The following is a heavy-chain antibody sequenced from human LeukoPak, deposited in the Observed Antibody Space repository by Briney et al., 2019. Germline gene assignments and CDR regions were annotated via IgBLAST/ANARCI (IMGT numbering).Heavy chain of an antibody. D-gene: IGHD6-13*01. V-gene: IGHV3-21*01. J-gene: IGHJ6*03. Sequence: PGGSLRLSCAASGFTFSSYSMNWVRQAPGKGLEWVSSISSSSSYIYYADSVKGRFTISRDNAKNSLYLQMNSLRAEDTAVYYCAKDGLAAGTDYYYYMDVWGKGTTVTVSS. CDR3: AKDGLAAGTDYYYYMDV. CDR2: ISSSSSYI. CDR1: GFTFSSYS.